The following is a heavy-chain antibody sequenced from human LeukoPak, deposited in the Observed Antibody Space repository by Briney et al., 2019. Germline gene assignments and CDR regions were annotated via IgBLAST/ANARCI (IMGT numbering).Heavy chain of an antibody. CDR1: GYTFTGYY. V-gene: IGHV1-2*02. CDR3: ARKHETELAEFDY. D-gene: IGHD1-14*01. CDR2: INPNSGAT. Sequence: ASVKVSCKASGYTFTGYYMHWVRQAPGQGLQWMGWINPNSGATSYAQKFQGRVTMTRDTSISTAYMELRSLRSDDTAVYYCARKHETELAEFDYWGQGSLVTVSS. J-gene: IGHJ4*02.